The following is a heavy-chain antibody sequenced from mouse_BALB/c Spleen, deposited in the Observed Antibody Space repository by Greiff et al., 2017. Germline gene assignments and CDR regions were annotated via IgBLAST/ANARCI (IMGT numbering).Heavy chain of an antibody. CDR1: GYTFTDYE. Sequence: QVQMHQSGAELVRPGASVTLSCKASGYTFTDYEMHWVKQTPVHGLEWIGAIDPETGGTAYNQKFKGKATLTADKSSSTAYMELRSLTSEDSAVYYCTRGRDSSYWGQGTTLTVSS. V-gene: IGHV1-15*01. D-gene: IGHD3-3*01. CDR3: TRGRDSSY. J-gene: IGHJ2*01. CDR2: IDPETGGT.